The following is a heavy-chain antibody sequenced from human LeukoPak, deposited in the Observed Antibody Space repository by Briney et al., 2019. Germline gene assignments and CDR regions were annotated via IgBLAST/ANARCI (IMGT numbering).Heavy chain of an antibody. CDR1: GGSISSYY. Sequence: PSETLSLTCTVAGGSISSYYWSWIRQPPGKGLEWIGYIYDHVRPNYNPSLKSRVTISVDTSKNQFSLKLSSVTAADTGVYYCARHGYSSGSLAWFDPWGQGTQVSVSS. CDR2: IYDHVRP. J-gene: IGHJ5*02. CDR3: ARHGYSSGSLAWFDP. V-gene: IGHV4-59*01. D-gene: IGHD6-19*01.